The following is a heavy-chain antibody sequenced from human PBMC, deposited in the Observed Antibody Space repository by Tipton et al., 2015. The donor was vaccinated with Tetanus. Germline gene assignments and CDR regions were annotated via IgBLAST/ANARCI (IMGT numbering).Heavy chain of an antibody. V-gene: IGHV4-30-2*01. J-gene: IGHJ4*02. Sequence: TLSLTCTVSGGSISGSYWNWIRQPAGKGLEWIGYTYHTGGTYYSPSLRSRLTISINRSRNQFSLKLTSVTAADTAAYYCVRGRGLGAYSFGFEYWGRGTHVSVSS. CDR1: GGSISGSY. CDR2: TYHTGGT. CDR3: VRGRGLGAYSFGFEY. D-gene: IGHD5-18*01.